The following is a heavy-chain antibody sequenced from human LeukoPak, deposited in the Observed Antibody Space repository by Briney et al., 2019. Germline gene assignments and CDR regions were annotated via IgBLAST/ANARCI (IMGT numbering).Heavy chain of an antibody. CDR3: ATRAGNPYYYDSSGFHFDY. Sequence: PSQTLSLTCAVSGGSISSSNWWSWVRQPPGKGLEWIGEIYHSGSTNYNPSLKSRVTISVDKSKNQFSLKLSSVTAADTAVYYCATRAGNPYYYDSSGFHFDYWGQGTLVTVSS. CDR2: IYHSGST. V-gene: IGHV4-4*02. CDR1: GGSISSSNW. D-gene: IGHD3-22*01. J-gene: IGHJ4*02.